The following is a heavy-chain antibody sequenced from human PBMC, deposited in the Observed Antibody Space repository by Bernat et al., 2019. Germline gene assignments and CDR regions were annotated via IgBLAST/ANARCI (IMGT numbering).Heavy chain of an antibody. CDR2: INSDGSST. CDR1: GFTFSSYW. J-gene: IGHJ6*02. CDR3: ASAHCSCGSCYYYYYGMDV. Sequence: EVQLVESGGGLVQPGGSLRLSCAASGFTFSSYWMHWVRQAPGKGLVWVSRINSDGSSTSYADSVKGRFTISRDNAKNTLYVQMNSLRAEHTAVYYCASAHCSCGSCYYYYYGMDVWGQGTTVTVSS. V-gene: IGHV3-74*01. D-gene: IGHD2-15*01.